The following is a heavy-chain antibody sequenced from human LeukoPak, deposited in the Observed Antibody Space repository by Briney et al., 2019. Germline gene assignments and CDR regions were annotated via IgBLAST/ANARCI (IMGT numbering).Heavy chain of an antibody. CDR2: IKQDGSEK. CDR1: GFTFSSYA. CDR3: ARAVADYGDTYYFDY. D-gene: IGHD4-17*01. J-gene: IGHJ4*02. V-gene: IGHV3-7*01. Sequence: GGSLRLSCAASGFTFSSYAMSWVRQAPGKGLEWVANIKQDGSEKYYVDSVKGRFTISRDNAKNSLYLQMNSLRAEDTAAYYCARAVADYGDTYYFDYWGQGTLVTVSS.